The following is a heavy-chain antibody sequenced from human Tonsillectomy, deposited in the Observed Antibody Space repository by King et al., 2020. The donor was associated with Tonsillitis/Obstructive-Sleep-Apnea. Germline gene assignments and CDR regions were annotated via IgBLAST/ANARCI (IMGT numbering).Heavy chain of an antibody. CDR2: IYYSGST. CDR3: ARVAWDDGFDI. D-gene: IGHD1-26*01. J-gene: IGHJ3*02. Sequence: HVQLQESGPGLVKPSETLSLTCTVSGGSISIYYWNWIRQPPGKGLEWIGYIYYSGSTNYNPSLKSRVTISVDTSKNQFSLKLSSVTAADTAVYYCARVAWDDGFDIWGRGTMVTVSS. V-gene: IGHV4-59*01. CDR1: GGSISIYY.